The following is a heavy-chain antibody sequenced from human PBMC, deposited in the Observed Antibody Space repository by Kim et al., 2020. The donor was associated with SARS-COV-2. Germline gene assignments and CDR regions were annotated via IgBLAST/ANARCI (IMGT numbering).Heavy chain of an antibody. D-gene: IGHD6-13*01. CDR2: INHSGST. Sequence: SETLSLTCAVYGGSFSGYYWSWIRQPPGKGLEWIGEINHSGSTNYNPSLKSRVTISVDTSKNQFSLKLSSVTAADTAVYYCARGRRYSSSWGPLGARFDYWGQGTLVTVSS. V-gene: IGHV4-34*01. CDR3: ARGRRYSSSWGPLGARFDY. J-gene: IGHJ4*02. CDR1: GGSFSGYY.